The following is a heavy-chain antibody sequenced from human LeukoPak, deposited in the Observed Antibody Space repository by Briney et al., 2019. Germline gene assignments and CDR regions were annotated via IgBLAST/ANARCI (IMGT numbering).Heavy chain of an antibody. CDR2: SHYSGTT. V-gene: IGHV4-39*01. Sequence: PSETLSLTCTVSGGSISSSSYYWGWIRQPPGKGLEWIGNSHYSGTTYCNPSLKSRITISVDTSKNQFSLKLSSVTAADAAVYYCARLSDWYGVWGQGTLVTVSS. J-gene: IGHJ4*02. CDR1: GGSISSSSYY. CDR3: ARLSDWYGV. D-gene: IGHD3-9*01.